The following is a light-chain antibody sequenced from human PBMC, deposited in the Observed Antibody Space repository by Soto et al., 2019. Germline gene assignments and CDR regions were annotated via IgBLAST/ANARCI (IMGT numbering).Light chain of an antibody. V-gene: IGLV1-44*01. CDR1: DSNIGSNP. CDR2: ANY. Sequence: QSVLTQPPSASGTPGQRVTISCSGSDSNIGSNPVNWYQQLPGTAPKLLIFANYQRPSGVPDRFSGSKSDSSASLAISGLQSEDEADYYCAAWDDSLNGRVFGGGTKLTVL. CDR3: AAWDDSLNGRV. J-gene: IGLJ3*02.